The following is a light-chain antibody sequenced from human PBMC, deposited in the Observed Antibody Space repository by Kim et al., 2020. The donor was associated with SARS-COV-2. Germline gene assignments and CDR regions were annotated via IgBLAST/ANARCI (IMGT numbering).Light chain of an antibody. V-gene: IGKV3-20*01. CDR3: QQYGSSPWT. CDR2: GAS. J-gene: IGKJ1*01. Sequence: EIVLTQSPGTLSLSPGERATLSCRASQSVSRRYLAWYQQKPGQAPRLLIYGASSRAPGIPDRFSGSGSGTDFTLTISSLEPEDFAVYYCQQYGSSPWTFGQGTKVDIK. CDR1: QSVSRRY.